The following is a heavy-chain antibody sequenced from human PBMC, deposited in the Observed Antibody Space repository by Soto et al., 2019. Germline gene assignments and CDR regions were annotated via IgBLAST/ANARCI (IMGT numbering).Heavy chain of an antibody. CDR3: TGVDTATFYYYYGMDV. CDR2: IRSKANSYAT. D-gene: IGHD5-18*01. J-gene: IGHJ6*02. CDR1: GFTFSGSA. V-gene: IGHV3-73*01. Sequence: GGSLRLSCAASGFTFSGSAMHWVRQASGKGLEWVGRIRSKANSYATAYAASGKGRFTISRDDSKNTAYLQMNSLKTEDTAVYYCTGVDTATFYYYYGMDVWGQGTTVTVSS.